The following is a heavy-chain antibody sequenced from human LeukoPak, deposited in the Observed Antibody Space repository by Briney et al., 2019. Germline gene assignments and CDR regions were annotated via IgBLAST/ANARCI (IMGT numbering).Heavy chain of an antibody. CDR1: GGSISSGGYY. V-gene: IGHV4-31*03. CDR3: ARHMLFGVVPRFDP. J-gene: IGHJ5*02. D-gene: IGHD3-3*01. Sequence: SETLSLTCTVSGGSISSGGYYWSWIRQHPGKGLEWIGYIYYSGSTYYNPSLKSRVTISVDTSKNQFSLKLSSVTAADTAVYYCARHMLFGVVPRFDPWGQGTLVTVSS. CDR2: IYYSGST.